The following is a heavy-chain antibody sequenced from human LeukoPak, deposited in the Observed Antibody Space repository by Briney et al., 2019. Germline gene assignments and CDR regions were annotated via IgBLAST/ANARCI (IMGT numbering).Heavy chain of an antibody. V-gene: IGHV3-7*05. CDR1: GXTFSSYW. D-gene: IGHD5-18*01. CDR3: TRSGAMD. J-gene: IGHJ4*02. CDR2: IKQDGSEK. Sequence: GGSLRLSCAASGXTFSSYWLNWVRQAPGKGLEWVANIKQDGSEKYYVDSVKGRFIISRDNAKNSLYLQMNSLRVEDTAVYYCTRSGAMDWGQGTLVTVSS.